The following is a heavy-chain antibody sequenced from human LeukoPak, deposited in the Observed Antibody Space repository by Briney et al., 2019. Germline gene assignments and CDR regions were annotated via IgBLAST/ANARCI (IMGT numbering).Heavy chain of an antibody. CDR1: GYTLTGYY. CDR2: INPNSGGT. J-gene: IGHJ4*02. CDR3: ARTSSSWYNSFDY. V-gene: IGHV1-2*02. Sequence: ASVKVSCKASGYTLTGYYMHWVRQAPGQGLEWMGWINPNSGGTNYAQKFQGRVTMTRDTSISTAYMELSRLRSDDTAVYYCARTSSSWYNSFDYWGQGTLVTVSS. D-gene: IGHD6-13*01.